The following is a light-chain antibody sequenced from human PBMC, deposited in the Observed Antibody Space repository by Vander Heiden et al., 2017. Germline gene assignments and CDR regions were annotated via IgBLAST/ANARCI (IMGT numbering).Light chain of an antibody. CDR3: QQSYRTPYT. Sequence: DIQMTPSPSSLSASVGDRVTITCRASQSISSYLNWYQQKPGKAPKLLIYAASSLQGGVPSRFSGSGSGTDFTLTISSLQPEDFATDYCQQSYRTPYTFGQGTKLEIK. J-gene: IGKJ2*01. CDR1: QSISSY. CDR2: AAS. V-gene: IGKV1-39*01.